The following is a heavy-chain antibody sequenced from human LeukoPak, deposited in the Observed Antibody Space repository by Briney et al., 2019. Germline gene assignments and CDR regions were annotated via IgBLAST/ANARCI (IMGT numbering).Heavy chain of an antibody. Sequence: QTGGSLRLSCAASGFTFSIYAMTWVRQAPGKGLEWVSAITGSGDYTYYTDSVEGRVTISRDNSKNTVYLQMNSLRVEDTAVHYCAKDRRGVFDFWGQGTLVTVSS. J-gene: IGHJ4*02. D-gene: IGHD3-10*01. CDR2: ITGSGDYT. CDR3: AKDRRGVFDF. CDR1: GFTFSIYA. V-gene: IGHV3-23*01.